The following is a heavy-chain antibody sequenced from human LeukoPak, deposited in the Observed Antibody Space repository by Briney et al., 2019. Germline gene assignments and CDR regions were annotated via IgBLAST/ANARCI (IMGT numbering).Heavy chain of an antibody. CDR1: GGTFISYA. CDR2: IIPIFGTA. CDR3: GCPWADRQPVPYRVPLLGMDV. D-gene: IGHD6-6*01. Sequence: SVKVSCKASGGTFISYAISWVRQAPGQGLEWMGGIIPIFGTANYAQKFQGRVTFTADESTSTAYMELSSLRSEDTAVYYCGCPWADRQPVPYRVPLLGMDVWGQGTTVTVSS. J-gene: IGHJ6*02. V-gene: IGHV1-69*13.